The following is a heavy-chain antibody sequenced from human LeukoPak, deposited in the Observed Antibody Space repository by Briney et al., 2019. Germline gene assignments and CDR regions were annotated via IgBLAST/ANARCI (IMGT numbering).Heavy chain of an antibody. J-gene: IGHJ3*02. CDR2: LYSGGGA. CDR3: ARGKTSDDIVEDAFDI. D-gene: IGHD2-15*01. Sequence: PGGCLRLSCAASGFSVNTNYVTWVRQAPGKGLEWVSVLYSGGGAYYADSVKDRFTISRDYSQNTLLLQMNSLRAEDTALYYCARGKTSDDIVEDAFDIWGQGTMVAVSS. V-gene: IGHV3-66*01. CDR1: GFSVNTNY.